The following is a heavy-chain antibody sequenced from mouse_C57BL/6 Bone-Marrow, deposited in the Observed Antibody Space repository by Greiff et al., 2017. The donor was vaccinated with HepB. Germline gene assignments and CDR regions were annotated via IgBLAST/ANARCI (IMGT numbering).Heavy chain of an antibody. V-gene: IGHV1-81*01. J-gene: IGHJ2*01. Sequence: VKLQQSGAELARPGASVKLSCKASGYTFTSYGISWVKQRTGQGLEWIGEIYPRSGNAYYNEKFKGKATLTADTYSSTAYMELRSLTSKASAVYFYAREGYFCGSSLGYWGQGTTLTVSS. CDR1: GYTFTSYG. CDR2: IYPRSGNA. CDR3: AREGYFCGSSLGY. D-gene: IGHD1-1*01.